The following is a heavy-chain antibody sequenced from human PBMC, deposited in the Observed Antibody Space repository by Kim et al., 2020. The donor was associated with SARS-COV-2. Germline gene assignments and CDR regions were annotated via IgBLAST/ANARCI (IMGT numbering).Heavy chain of an antibody. CDR1: GGSLSGYH. CDR2: ITQSGST. D-gene: IGHD3-3*01. J-gene: IGHJ6*01. Sequence: SETLSLTCAVYGGSLSGYHWTWIRRSPGKGLEWIGEITQSGSTNCNPSLKSRVTISLDTSKNQFSLNLMSATAADTAVYYCSRGRAGVVPSPILGLGPYYAYFALDVWGQGTTVTVPT. CDR3: SRGRAGVVPSPILGLGPYYAYFALDV. V-gene: IGHV4-34*01.